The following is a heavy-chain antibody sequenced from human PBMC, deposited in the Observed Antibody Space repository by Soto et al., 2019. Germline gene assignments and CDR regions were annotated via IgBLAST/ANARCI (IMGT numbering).Heavy chain of an antibody. J-gene: IGHJ4*02. CDR2: IYYSGST. Sequence: GSLRLSCTVSGGSISSYYWSWIRQPPGKGLEWIGYIYYSGSTNYNPSLKSRVTISVDTSKNQFSLKLSSVTAADTAVYYCARLERNYYGSGSYSGDYWGQGTLVTVSS. D-gene: IGHD3-10*01. CDR3: ARLERNYYGSGSYSGDY. CDR1: GGSISSYY. V-gene: IGHV4-59*08.